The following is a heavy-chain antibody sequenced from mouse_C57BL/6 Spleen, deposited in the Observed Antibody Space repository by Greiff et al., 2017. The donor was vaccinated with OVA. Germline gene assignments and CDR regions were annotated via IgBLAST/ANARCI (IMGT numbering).Heavy chain of an antibody. CDR1: GFSLTSYG. D-gene: IGHD2-1*01. J-gene: IGHJ4*01. CDR2: IWTGGGT. Sequence: VQGVESGPGLVAPSQSLSIPCPVSGFSLTSYGVHWVRQPPGKGLEWLGVIWTGGGTNYNSALKSRLSISKDNSKSQVFLKMNSLQTDDTARYYCARFYYGNPYYAMDYWGQGTSVTVSS. V-gene: IGHV2-9-1*01. CDR3: ARFYYGNPYYAMDY.